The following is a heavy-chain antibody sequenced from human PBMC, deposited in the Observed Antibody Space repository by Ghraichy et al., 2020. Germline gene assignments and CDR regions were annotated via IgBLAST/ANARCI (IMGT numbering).Heavy chain of an antibody. Sequence: SQTLSLTCTVSGGSISSYYWSWIRQPPGKGLEWIGYIYYSGSTNYNPSLKSRVTISVDTSKNQFSLKLSSVTAADTAVYYCARGSSGNFDYWGQGTLVTVSS. V-gene: IGHV4-59*01. D-gene: IGHD6-19*01. CDR3: ARGSSGNFDY. CDR2: IYYSGST. CDR1: GGSISSYY. J-gene: IGHJ4*02.